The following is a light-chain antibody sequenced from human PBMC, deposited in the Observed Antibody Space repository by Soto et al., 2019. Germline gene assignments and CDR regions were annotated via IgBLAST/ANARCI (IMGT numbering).Light chain of an antibody. CDR1: QGISSY. V-gene: IGKV1-9*01. CDR3: QLLNSYRIT. CDR2: AAS. Sequence: IRVTRSRSELYASVGGRVGKACRASQGISSYLAWYQPKPGKAPKLLIYAASTLQSGVPSRFSGSGSGTYFLRTISSLQPEDFAPYDWQLLNSYRITFGVGTRLEIK. J-gene: IGKJ5*01.